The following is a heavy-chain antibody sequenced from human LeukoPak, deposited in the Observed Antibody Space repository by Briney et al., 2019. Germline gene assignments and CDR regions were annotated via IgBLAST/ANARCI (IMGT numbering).Heavy chain of an antibody. CDR1: GGSISSSSYY. J-gene: IGHJ3*02. CDR2: IYYSGST. Sequence: PSETLSLTCTVSGGSISSSSYYWGWIRQPPGKGLEWIGSIYYSGSTYYNPSLKSRVTISVDTSKNQFSLKLSSVTAADTAVYYCTRLIAAAAEDAFDIWGQGTMVTVSS. CDR3: TRLIAAAAEDAFDI. V-gene: IGHV4-39*01. D-gene: IGHD6-13*01.